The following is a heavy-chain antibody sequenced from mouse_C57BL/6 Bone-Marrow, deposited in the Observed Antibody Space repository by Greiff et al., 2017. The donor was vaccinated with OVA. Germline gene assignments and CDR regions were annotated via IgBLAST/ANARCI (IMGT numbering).Heavy chain of an antibody. Sequence: EVKLMESGGDLVKPGGSLKLSCAASGFTFSSYGMSWVRQTPDKRLEWVATISSGGSYTYYAASVKGRFTISRDNAKNTLYLQMSSLKSEDTALYYCARHQAWFAYWGQGTLVTVSA. V-gene: IGHV5-6*01. J-gene: IGHJ3*01. CDR1: GFTFSSYG. CDR3: ARHQAWFAY. CDR2: ISSGGSYT.